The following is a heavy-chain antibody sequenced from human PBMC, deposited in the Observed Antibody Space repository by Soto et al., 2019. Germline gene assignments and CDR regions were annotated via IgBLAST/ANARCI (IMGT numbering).Heavy chain of an antibody. V-gene: IGHV3-74*01. Sequence: GGSLRLSCAASGFPFSSYWMHWVRQAPGKGLVWVSRINSDGSSTSYADSVKGRFTISRDNAKNTLYLQMNSLRAEDTAVYYCAREQNYYYYGMDVWGQGTTVTVSS. CDR1: GFPFSSYW. CDR3: AREQNYYYYGMDV. CDR2: INSDGSST. J-gene: IGHJ6*02.